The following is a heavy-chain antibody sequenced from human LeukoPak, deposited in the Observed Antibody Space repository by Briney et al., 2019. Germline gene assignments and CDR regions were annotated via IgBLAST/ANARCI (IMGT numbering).Heavy chain of an antibody. CDR1: GFTFDDYG. Sequence: GGSLRLSCAASGFTFDDYGMSWVRQAPGKGLEWVSGINWNGGSTGYADSVKGRFTISRDNAKNSLYLQMNSLRAEDTAVYYCARNQGPDYYDSSGYYLGIDYWGQGTLVTVSS. D-gene: IGHD3-22*01. CDR2: INWNGGST. CDR3: ARNQGPDYYDSSGYYLGIDY. J-gene: IGHJ4*02. V-gene: IGHV3-20*04.